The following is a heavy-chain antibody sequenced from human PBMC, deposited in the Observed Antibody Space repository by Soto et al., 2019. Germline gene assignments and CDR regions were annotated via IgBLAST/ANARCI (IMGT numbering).Heavy chain of an antibody. Sequence: GGSLRLSCAASGFTFTRHSMNWVRQAPGKGLEWASSISSTTNYIYYGDSMKGRFTISRDNAKNSLYLEMNSLRAEDTAVYYCARESEDLTSNFDYWGQGTLVTVSS. J-gene: IGHJ4*02. CDR2: ISSTTNYI. V-gene: IGHV3-21*06. CDR1: GFTFTRHS. CDR3: ARESEDLTSNFDY.